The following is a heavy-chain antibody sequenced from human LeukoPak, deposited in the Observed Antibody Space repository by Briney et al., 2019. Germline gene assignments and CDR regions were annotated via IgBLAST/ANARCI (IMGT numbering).Heavy chain of an antibody. V-gene: IGHV3-20*04. Sequence: GGSLRLSCAASGFTFDDYGMSWVRQAPGKGLEWVSGINWNGGSTGYEDSVKGRFTISRDNAKNTLYLQMNSLRAEDTAVYYCARRDGYKPWDYNGMDVWGQGTTVTVSS. CDR1: GFTFDDYG. CDR3: ARRDGYKPWDYNGMDV. D-gene: IGHD5-24*01. CDR2: INWNGGST. J-gene: IGHJ6*02.